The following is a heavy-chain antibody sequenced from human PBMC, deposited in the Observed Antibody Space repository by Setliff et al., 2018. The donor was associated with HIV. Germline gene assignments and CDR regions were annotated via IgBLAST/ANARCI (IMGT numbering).Heavy chain of an antibody. V-gene: IGHV1-2*04. CDR1: GYTFTGYY. Sequence: ASVKVSCKASGYTFTGYYMHWVRQAPGQGLEWMGWINPNNGGITYAQKFQGWITMTRDTSISTAYMELSRLRSDDTAVYYCARVSSTYWYSIFRNYYYHMDVWGKGTTVTVSS. CDR2: INPNNGGI. CDR3: ARVSSTYWYSIFRNYYYHMDV. D-gene: IGHD2-8*02. J-gene: IGHJ6*03.